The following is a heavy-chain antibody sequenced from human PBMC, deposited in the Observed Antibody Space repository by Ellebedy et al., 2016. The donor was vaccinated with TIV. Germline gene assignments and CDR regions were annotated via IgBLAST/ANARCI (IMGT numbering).Heavy chain of an antibody. D-gene: IGHD2-21*02. CDR3: AGVSCGGDCYPTPMDV. J-gene: IGHJ6*02. Sequence: PGGSLRLSCTVSGASITNYYWSWIRQPPGRGLEWTGYIFYSGDTKYNPSLKSRVTISVDKSKNQFSLRLNSVTAADTATYYCAGVSCGGDCYPTPMDVWGQGTTVTVSS. V-gene: IGHV4-59*12. CDR2: IFYSGDT. CDR1: GASITNYY.